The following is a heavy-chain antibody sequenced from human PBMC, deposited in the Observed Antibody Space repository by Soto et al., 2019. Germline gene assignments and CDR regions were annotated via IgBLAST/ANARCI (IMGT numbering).Heavy chain of an antibody. J-gene: IGHJ5*02. Sequence: QVHLQESGPRLVKPSQTLSLTCSVSGDSIDNTVFFWNWIRQHPEKGLEWIGYISSRGKTYYNPSLKRRVTMSLDTSRNQFSLNLTSVTAADTAVYFCARHLSGDFPNSNWFDPCGQGTLGTVS. CDR1: GDSIDNTVFF. CDR2: ISSRGKT. V-gene: IGHV4-31*03. CDR3: ARHLSGDFPNSNWFDP. D-gene: IGHD2-21*01.